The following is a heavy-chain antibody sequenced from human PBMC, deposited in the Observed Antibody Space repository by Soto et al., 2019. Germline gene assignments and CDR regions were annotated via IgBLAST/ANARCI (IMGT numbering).Heavy chain of an antibody. Sequence: KPSETLSLTCTVSGGSITSAGYYWTWIRQHPGKGLEWIACIYYSGTTSYSPSLRGRLTISVDTSKSQFSLKLTSVTAADTAVYYCARALPTHIAVAGMGYFDSWGPGTLVTVSS. CDR1: GGSITSAGYY. CDR3: ARALPTHIAVAGMGYFDS. CDR2: IYYSGTT. V-gene: IGHV4-31*03. D-gene: IGHD6-19*01. J-gene: IGHJ4*02.